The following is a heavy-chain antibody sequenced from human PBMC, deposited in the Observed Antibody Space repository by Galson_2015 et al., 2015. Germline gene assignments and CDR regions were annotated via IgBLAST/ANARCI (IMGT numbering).Heavy chain of an antibody. V-gene: IGHV3-30-3*01. D-gene: IGHD3-22*01. Sequence: SLRLCCAASGFTFSSYAMHWVRQAPGKGLEWVAVISYDGSNKYFADSVKGRFTISRDNSKNTLYLQMNSLRAEDTAAYYCARILSGERITMIVDSVGAFDIWGQGTMVTVSS. CDR2: ISYDGSNK. CDR1: GFTFSSYA. CDR3: ARILSGERITMIVDSVGAFDI. J-gene: IGHJ3*02.